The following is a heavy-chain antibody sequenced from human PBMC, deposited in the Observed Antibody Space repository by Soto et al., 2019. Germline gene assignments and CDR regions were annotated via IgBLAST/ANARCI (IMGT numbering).Heavy chain of an antibody. Sequence: GGSLRLSCAASGFTFSSYAMHWVRQAPGKGLEWVAVISYDGSNKYYADSVKGRFTISRDSSKNTLYLQMNSLRAEDTAVYYCASPYYYGSGRRPPFDYWRQGTLVTVSS. V-gene: IGHV3-30-3*01. J-gene: IGHJ4*02. CDR3: ASPYYYGSGRRPPFDY. CDR2: ISYDGSNK. D-gene: IGHD3-10*01. CDR1: GFTFSSYA.